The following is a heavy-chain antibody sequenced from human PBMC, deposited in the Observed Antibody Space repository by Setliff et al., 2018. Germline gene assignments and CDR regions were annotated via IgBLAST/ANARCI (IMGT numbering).Heavy chain of an antibody. CDR3: AGSRTYIPVLDY. Sequence: GGSLRLSCEASGFAFASYNMIWVRQAPGKGLEWVSSLSSANNYIVYADSVKGRFTISRDNAKSSLYLQMNSLSAEDTAIYYCAGSRTYIPVLDYWGQGTLVTVSS. CDR1: GFAFASYN. CDR2: LSSANNYI. V-gene: IGHV3-21*01. D-gene: IGHD2-2*01. J-gene: IGHJ4*02.